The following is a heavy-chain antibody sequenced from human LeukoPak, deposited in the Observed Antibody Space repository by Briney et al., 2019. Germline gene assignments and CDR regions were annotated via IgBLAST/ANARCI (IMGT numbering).Heavy chain of an antibody. V-gene: IGHV1-18*01. CDR1: GGTFSSYA. J-gene: IGHJ4*02. CDR3: ARGREPGEGDDY. Sequence: ASVKVSCKASGGTFSSYAISWVRQAPGQGLEWMGWISAYNGNTNYAQKLQGRVTMTTDTSTSTAYMELRSLRSDDTAVYYCARGREPGEGDDYWGQGTLVTVSS. D-gene: IGHD1-26*01. CDR2: ISAYNGNT.